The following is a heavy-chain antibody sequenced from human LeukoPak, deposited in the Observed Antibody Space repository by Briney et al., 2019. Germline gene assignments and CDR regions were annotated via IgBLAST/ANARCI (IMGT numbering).Heavy chain of an antibody. CDR2: ISGSGGST. D-gene: IGHD2/OR15-2a*01. J-gene: IGHJ3*02. Sequence: GGSLRLSCTASGFTFGDYAMSWVRQAPGKGLEWVSAISGSGGSTYYADSVKGRFTISRDNSKNALYLQMNSLRAEDTAVYYCAKVRYAFLNDAFDIWGQGTMVTVSS. CDR3: AKVRYAFLNDAFDI. CDR1: GFTFGDYA. V-gene: IGHV3-23*01.